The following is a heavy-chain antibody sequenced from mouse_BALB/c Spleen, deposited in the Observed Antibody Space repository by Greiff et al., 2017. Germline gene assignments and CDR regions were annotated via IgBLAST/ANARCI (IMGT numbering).Heavy chain of an antibody. V-gene: IGHV1S81*02. CDR1: GYTFTSYW. Sequence: QVQLQQPGAELVKPGASVKMSRKASGYTFTSYWMHWVKQRPGQGLEWIGEINPSNGRTNYNEKFTSKATLTVDTSSNTAYMQLSSLTSEDSAVYCCARIYGGYYAWFAYWGQGTLVTVSA. J-gene: IGHJ3*01. CDR3: ARIYGGYYAWFAY. CDR2: INPSNGRT. D-gene: IGHD2-3*01.